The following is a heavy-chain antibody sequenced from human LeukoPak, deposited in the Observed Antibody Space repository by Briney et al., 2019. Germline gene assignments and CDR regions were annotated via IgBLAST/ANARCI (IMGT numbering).Heavy chain of an antibody. CDR1: GYSFTSHY. Sequence: ASVKVSCKASGYSFTSHYMHWVRQAPGQGLEWMGIINPSGGSTSYAQKFQGRVTMTRDMSTSTVYMELSSLRSEDTAVYYCARDDGIVGATTSGIAFDIWGQGTMVTVSS. V-gene: IGHV1-46*01. D-gene: IGHD1-26*01. CDR2: INPSGGST. CDR3: ARDDGIVGATTSGIAFDI. J-gene: IGHJ3*02.